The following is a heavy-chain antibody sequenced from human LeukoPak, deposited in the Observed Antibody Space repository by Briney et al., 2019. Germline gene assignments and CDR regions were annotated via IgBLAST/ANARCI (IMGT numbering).Heavy chain of an antibody. CDR2: INHSGST. D-gene: IGHD3-22*01. J-gene: IGHJ4*02. CDR3: ASATPYDSINY. Sequence: PSETLSLTCAVYGGSFSGYYWSWIRQPPGKGLEWIGEINHSGSTNYNPSLKSRVTISVDTSKNQFSLKLSSVTAADTAVYYCASATPYDSINYWGQGTLVTVSS. V-gene: IGHV4-34*01. CDR1: GGSFSGYY.